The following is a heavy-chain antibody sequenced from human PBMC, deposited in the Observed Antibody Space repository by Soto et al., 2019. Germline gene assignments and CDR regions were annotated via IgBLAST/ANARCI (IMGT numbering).Heavy chain of an antibody. V-gene: IGHV4-59*08. D-gene: IGHD2-15*01. CDR2: IYYSGTT. J-gene: IGHJ6*02. CDR3: ARHVPYCSDSSHCAYGLDV. CDR1: GGSISSYY. Sequence: QVQLQESGPGLVRPSETLSLICTVSGGSISSYYWSWIRQPPGKGLEWIGYIYYSGTTRYNPSLNSRVTXSXDXXKNQFSLKLSSLTAADTAVYHCARHVPYCSDSSHCAYGLDVWGQGTTVTVSS.